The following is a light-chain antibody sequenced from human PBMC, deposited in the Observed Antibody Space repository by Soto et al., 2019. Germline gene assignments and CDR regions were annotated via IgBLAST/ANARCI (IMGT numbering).Light chain of an antibody. CDR1: QSVSNN. CDR2: GAS. CDR3: QQYNKWPLIT. J-gene: IGKJ5*01. V-gene: IGKV3-15*01. Sequence: ELVMTQSPATLSVSPGARATLSCRASQSVSNNLAWYQQKRGQAPRLLIYGASTRATGIPARFSGIVSGTEFTLIISSLQSEDFAVYYGQQYNKWPLITFGQGTRLEIK.